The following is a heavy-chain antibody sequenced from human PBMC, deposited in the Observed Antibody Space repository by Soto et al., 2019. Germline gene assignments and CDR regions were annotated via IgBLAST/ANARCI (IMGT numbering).Heavy chain of an antibody. CDR2: IIPIFGTA. D-gene: IGHD3-22*01. CDR1: GGTFSSYA. J-gene: IGHJ3*02. V-gene: IGHV1-69*13. Sequence: SVKVSCKASGGTFSSYAISWVRQAPGQGLEWMGGIIPIFGTANYAQKFQGRVTITADESTGTAYMELSSLRSEDTAVYYCAREEDYYDSSGYYVDAFDIWGQVTIVPVS. CDR3: AREEDYYDSSGYYVDAFDI.